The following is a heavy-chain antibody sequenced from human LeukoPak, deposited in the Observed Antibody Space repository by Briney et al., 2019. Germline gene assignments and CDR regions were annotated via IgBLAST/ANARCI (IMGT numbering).Heavy chain of an antibody. V-gene: IGHV4-59*08. CDR1: GGYITGYY. CDR2: VFYNGIT. D-gene: IGHD3-16*01. Sequence: KPSETLSLACTVSGGYITGYYWSWVRQPPGKALEWIGYVFYNGITDYNPSLESRVTISVDTSKNQFSLRLSSVSAADTAIYYCARHTPLLGGITQFDYWGQGTLVTVSS. J-gene: IGHJ4*02. CDR3: ARHTPLLGGITQFDY.